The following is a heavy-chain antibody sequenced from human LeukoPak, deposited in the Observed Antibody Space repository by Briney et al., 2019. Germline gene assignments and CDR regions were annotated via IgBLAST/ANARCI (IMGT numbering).Heavy chain of an antibody. CDR1: GFTFSSYA. CDR3: AKDRGIAAAGTLDY. CDR2: ISGSGGST. J-gene: IGHJ4*02. D-gene: IGHD6-13*01. Sequence: GGSLRLSCVASGFTFSSYAMSWVRQAPGKGLEWVSAISGSGGSTYYADSVKGRFTISRDNSKNTLYLQMNSLRAEDTAVYYCAKDRGIAAAGTLDYWGQGTLVTVSS. V-gene: IGHV3-23*01.